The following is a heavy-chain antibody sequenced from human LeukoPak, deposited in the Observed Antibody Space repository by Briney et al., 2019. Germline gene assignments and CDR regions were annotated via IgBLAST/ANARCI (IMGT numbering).Heavy chain of an antibody. CDR1: GFTSIAFA. D-gene: IGHD3-16*01. J-gene: IGHJ6*02. CDR3: ARNQQLGGHSYYYYGMDV. Sequence: GGSLRLSCVGSGFTSIAFALTWARQAPGKGLEWVSGISGGGVTTYYADSVKGRFTISRDNSKNTLYLQMNSLRADDTAIYYCARNQQLGGHSYYYYGMDVWGQGTTVTVSS. V-gene: IGHV3-23*01. CDR2: ISGGGVTT.